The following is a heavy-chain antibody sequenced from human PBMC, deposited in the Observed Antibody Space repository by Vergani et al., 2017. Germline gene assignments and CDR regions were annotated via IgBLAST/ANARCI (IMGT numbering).Heavy chain of an antibody. J-gene: IGHJ4*02. CDR2: ISYDGSNK. CDR1: GFTFSSYG. Sequence: QVQLVESGGGVVQPGRSLRLSCAASGFTFSSYGMHWVRQAPGKGLEWVAVISYDGSNKYYADSVKGRFTISRDNSKNTLYLQMNSLRAEDTAVYYCAKDKAGLQQFDYWGQGTLVTVSS. CDR3: AKDKAGLQQFDY. D-gene: IGHD4-11*01. V-gene: IGHV3-30*18.